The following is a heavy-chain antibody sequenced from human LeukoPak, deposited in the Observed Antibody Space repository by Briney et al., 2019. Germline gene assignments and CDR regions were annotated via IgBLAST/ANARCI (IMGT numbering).Heavy chain of an antibody. J-gene: IGHJ2*01. V-gene: IGHV4-4*07. Sequence: PSETLSLTCTVSGGSISSHYWSWIRQPAGKGLEWVGRIYTSGSTNYNPSLKSRVTMSVDTSKNQFSLKLSSVTAADTAVYYCARSRVGYCTGGVCPWYFDLWGRGTLVTVSS. CDR2: IYTSGST. CDR3: ARSRVGYCTGGVCPWYFDL. D-gene: IGHD2-8*02. CDR1: GGSISSHY.